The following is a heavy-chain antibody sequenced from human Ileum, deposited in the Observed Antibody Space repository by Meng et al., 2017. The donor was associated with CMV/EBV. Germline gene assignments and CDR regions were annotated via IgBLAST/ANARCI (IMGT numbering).Heavy chain of an antibody. V-gene: IGHV3-74*01. Sequence: EVQLGESGGGLVQPGVSLCLSCAASGFTFRSSWMHWVRQAPGKGLVWVSHISSDGSDTSYADSVRGRFTISRDNAKNTLYLQVNSLRDDDTGVYYCARVEKEMCWGQGTLVTVSS. CDR2: ISSDGSDT. CDR1: GFTFRSSW. CDR3: ARVEKEMC. D-gene: IGHD1-1*01. J-gene: IGHJ4*02.